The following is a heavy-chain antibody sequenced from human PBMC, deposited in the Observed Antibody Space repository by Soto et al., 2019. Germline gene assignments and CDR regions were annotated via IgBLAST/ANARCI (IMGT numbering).Heavy chain of an antibody. V-gene: IGHV4-39*01. CDR2: IYYSGST. CDR3: ARIWGVVTTQFIYYYYGMDV. J-gene: IGHJ6*02. Sequence: PSETLSLTCTVSGGSISSSSYYWGWIRQPPGKGLEWIGSIYYSGSTYYNPSLKSRVTISVDTSKNQFSLKLSSVTAADTAVYYCARIWGVVTTQFIYYYYGMDVWGQGTTVTV. D-gene: IGHD2-21*02. CDR1: GGSISSSSYY.